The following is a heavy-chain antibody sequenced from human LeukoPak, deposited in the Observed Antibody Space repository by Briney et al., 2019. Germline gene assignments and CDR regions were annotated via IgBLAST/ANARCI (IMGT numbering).Heavy chain of an antibody. Sequence: HPGGSLRLSCAASRFPFISYAMHWVRQAPGKGLEWVAVISYDRSNKYYADSVKGRFTISRDNSKNTLYLQMNSLRAEDTAVYYCARVYHSPFRTWIQLWDSYYYYGMDVWGQGTTVTVSS. CDR3: ARVYHSPFRTWIQLWDSYYYYGMDV. CDR2: ISYDRSNK. J-gene: IGHJ6*02. V-gene: IGHV3-30-3*01. CDR1: RFPFISYA. D-gene: IGHD5-18*01.